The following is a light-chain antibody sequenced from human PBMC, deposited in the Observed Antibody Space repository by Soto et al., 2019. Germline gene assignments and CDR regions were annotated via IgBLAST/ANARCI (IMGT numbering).Light chain of an antibody. V-gene: IGLV2-8*01. CDR1: SSDVGGYNF. CDR3: SSYAATNNYV. CDR2: EVT. Sequence: QSVLTQPPSASGSPGQSVTISCTGTSSDVGGYNFVSWYQQHPGKAPQLIIYEVTKRPSGVPDRFSGSKSGNTASLTVSGLQYEDEADYYCSSYAATNNYVFGSGTKVTVL. J-gene: IGLJ1*01.